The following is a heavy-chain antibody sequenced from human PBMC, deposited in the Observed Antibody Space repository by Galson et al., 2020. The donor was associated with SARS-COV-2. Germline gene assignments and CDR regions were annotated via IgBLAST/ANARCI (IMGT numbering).Heavy chain of an antibody. CDR3: ARDSITMVRGVTITYYYYGMDV. CDR1: GYTFTSYG. V-gene: IGHV1-18*01. D-gene: IGHD3-10*01. J-gene: IGHJ6*02. CDR2: ISAYNGNT. Sequence: ASVKVSCKASGYTFTSYGISWVRQAPGQGLEWMGWISAYNGNTNYAQKPQGRVTMTTDTSTSTAYMELRSLRSDDTAVYYCARDSITMVRGVTITYYYYGMDVWGQGTTVTVSS.